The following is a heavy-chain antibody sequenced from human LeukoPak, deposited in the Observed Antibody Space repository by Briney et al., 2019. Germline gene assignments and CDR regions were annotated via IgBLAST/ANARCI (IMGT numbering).Heavy chain of an antibody. V-gene: IGHV5-51*01. CDR1: GYNFTSYG. Sequence: GESLKISCKGFGYNFTSYGIGVVRQVPGKGLEWMGIIYPGDSDTRYSPSFKGQVTISADKSISTAYLQWSSLKASDTAMYYCARLGEPFNWFYYYYYMDVWGKGTTVTVSS. CDR3: ARLGEPFNWFYYYYYMDV. D-gene: IGHD1-1*01. CDR2: IYPGDSDT. J-gene: IGHJ6*03.